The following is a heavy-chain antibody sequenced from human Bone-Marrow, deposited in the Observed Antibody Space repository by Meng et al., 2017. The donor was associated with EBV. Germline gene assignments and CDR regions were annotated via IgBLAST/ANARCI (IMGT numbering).Heavy chain of an antibody. D-gene: IGHD3-22*01. J-gene: IGHJ5*02. CDR2: MNVGNGDT. CDR1: GYTFSTYA. V-gene: IGHV1-3*01. CDR3: ARDSSGDSRNFDP. Sequence: QVQLVQYGAEVKKPGASVKVSCKASGYTFSTYAIHWVRQAPGQRLEWMGWMNVGNGDTKYSQKLQGRVTITRDTSASTAYMELRSLRSEDTAVYYCARDSSGDSRNFDPWGQGTLVTVSS.